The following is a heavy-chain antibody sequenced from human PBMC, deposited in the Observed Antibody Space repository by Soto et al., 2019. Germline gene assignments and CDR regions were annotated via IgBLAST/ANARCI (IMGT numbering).Heavy chain of an antibody. CDR1: GFSLSTSGVG. Sequence: QITLKESGPTLVKPTQTLTLTCTFSGFSLSTSGVGVGWIRQPQGKALDWLALIYWDDDKRYSPSLKSRLTITQDTSKNQVVLTMTNMDPVDTATYYCARPVGGYCSGGSLYSFHLGYWGQGTLVTVSS. CDR3: ARPVGGYCSGGSLYSFHLGY. D-gene: IGHD2-15*01. V-gene: IGHV2-5*02. CDR2: IYWDDDK. J-gene: IGHJ4*02.